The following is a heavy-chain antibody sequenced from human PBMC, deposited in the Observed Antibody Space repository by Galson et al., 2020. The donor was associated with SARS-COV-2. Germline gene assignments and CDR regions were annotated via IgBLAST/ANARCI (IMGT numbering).Heavy chain of an antibody. J-gene: IGHJ6*02. CDR3: ATQEFYYGSSGYEESDYGMGV. V-gene: IGHV3-74*01. CDR1: GFTFSNYW. Sequence: GGSLRLSCAASGFTFSNYWMPWVRHAPGKGLVRVSRINGDGRSRPYADSGKGRFTISRDSAKNTVSLQMNSLRAEDTAVYYCATQEFYYGSSGYEESDYGMGVWGQGTTVTVSS. CDR2: INGDGRSR. D-gene: IGHD3-22*01.